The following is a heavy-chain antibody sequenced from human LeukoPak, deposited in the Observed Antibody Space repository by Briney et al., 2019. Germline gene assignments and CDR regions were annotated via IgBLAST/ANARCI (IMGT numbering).Heavy chain of an antibody. CDR3: ARGSGAAAANNWFDP. D-gene: IGHD6-13*01. CDR1: GYTFTSYG. Sequence: ASVKVSCKASGYTFTSYGISWVRQAPGQGLEWMGWISAYNGNTNYAQKLQGRVTMTTDTSTSTAYMELRSRRSDDTAVYSCARGSGAAAANNWFDPWGQGTLVTVSS. V-gene: IGHV1-18*01. J-gene: IGHJ5*02. CDR2: ISAYNGNT.